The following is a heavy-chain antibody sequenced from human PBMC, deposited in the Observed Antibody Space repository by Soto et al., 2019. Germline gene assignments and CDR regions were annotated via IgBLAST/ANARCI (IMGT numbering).Heavy chain of an antibody. V-gene: IGHV3-53*04. CDR2: IYSGGST. CDR1: GFTVSSNY. Sequence: GGSLRLSCAASGFTVSSNYMSWVRQAPGKGLEWVSVIYSGGSTYYADSVKGRFTISRHNSKNTLYLQMNSLRAEDTAVYYCARGRRYFDWLLPDGYYFDYWGQGTLVTVSS. D-gene: IGHD3-9*01. CDR3: ARGRRYFDWLLPDGYYFDY. J-gene: IGHJ4*02.